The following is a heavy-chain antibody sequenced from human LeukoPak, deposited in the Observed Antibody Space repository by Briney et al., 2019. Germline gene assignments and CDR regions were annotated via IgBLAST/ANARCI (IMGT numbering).Heavy chain of an antibody. Sequence: GRSLRLSCAASGFTFSSYWMSWVRQAPGKGLEWVANIKQDGSEKYYVDSVKGRFTISRDNAKNSLYLQMNSLRAEDTAVYYCARDRRELGVSFDYWGQGTLVTVSS. V-gene: IGHV3-7*01. CDR1: GFTFSSYW. J-gene: IGHJ4*02. CDR2: IKQDGSEK. D-gene: IGHD1-26*01. CDR3: ARDRRELGVSFDY.